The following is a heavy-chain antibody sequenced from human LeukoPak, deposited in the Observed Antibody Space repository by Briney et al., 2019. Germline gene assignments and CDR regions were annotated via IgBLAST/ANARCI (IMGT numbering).Heavy chain of an antibody. D-gene: IGHD3-22*01. Sequence: ASVKVSCKASGYTFTGYYMHWVRQAPGQGLEWMGWISAYNGNTNYAQKLQGRVTMTTDTSTSTAYMELRSLRSDDTAVYYCARVPYYYDSSGKHYYYYMDVWGKGTTVTVSS. CDR3: ARVPYYYDSSGKHYYYYMDV. CDR2: ISAYNGNT. J-gene: IGHJ6*03. CDR1: GYTFTGYY. V-gene: IGHV1-18*04.